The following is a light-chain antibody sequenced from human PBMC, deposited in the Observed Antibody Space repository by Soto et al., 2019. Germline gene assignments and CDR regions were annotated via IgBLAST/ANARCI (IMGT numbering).Light chain of an antibody. CDR1: STDVDGYDY. Sequence: QSVLTQPASVSGSPGQSITISCTGASTDVDGYDYVSWYQQHPGQAPKLVIYDVNNRPSGVSFRFSGSKSGDTASLTISGLQAEDDADYYCQSYDSSLSGSVFGTGTKVTVL. CDR2: DVN. J-gene: IGLJ1*01. CDR3: QSYDSSLSGSV. V-gene: IGLV2-14*03.